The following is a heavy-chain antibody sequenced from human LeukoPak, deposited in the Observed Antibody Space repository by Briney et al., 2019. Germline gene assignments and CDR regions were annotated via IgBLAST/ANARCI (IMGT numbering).Heavy chain of an antibody. CDR3: ARENGWFGDLRGYGAFDI. D-gene: IGHD3-10*01. J-gene: IGHJ3*02. CDR2: ISDNGGST. Sequence: PGGSLRLSCAASGFTFSSYAMSWVRQAPGKGLEWVSTISDNGGSTYYADSVKGRFTISRDNSKNTLYLQMNSLTVEDTAIYYCARENGWFGDLRGYGAFDIWGQGTRVTVSS. CDR1: GFTFSSYA. V-gene: IGHV3-23*01.